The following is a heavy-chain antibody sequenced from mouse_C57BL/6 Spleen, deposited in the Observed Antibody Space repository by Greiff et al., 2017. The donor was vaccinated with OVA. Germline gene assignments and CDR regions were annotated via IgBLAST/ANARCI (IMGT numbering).Heavy chain of an antibody. CDR3: TRAPQLFDY. D-gene: IGHD3-1*01. Sequence: QVHVKQSGAELVRPGASVTLSCKASGYTFTDYEMHWVKQTPVHGLEWIGAIDPETGGTAYNQKFKGKAILTADKSSSTAYMELRSLTSEDSAVYYCTRAPQLFDYWGQGTTLTVSS. J-gene: IGHJ2*01. CDR2: IDPETGGT. CDR1: GYTFTDYE. V-gene: IGHV1-15*01.